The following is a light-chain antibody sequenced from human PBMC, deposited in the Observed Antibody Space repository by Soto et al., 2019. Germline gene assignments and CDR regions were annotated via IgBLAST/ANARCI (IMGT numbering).Light chain of an antibody. CDR2: AAS. V-gene: IGKV1-39*01. J-gene: IGKJ1*01. CDR3: QQSYSTPPT. CDR1: QSISSY. Sequence: DIQMTQSPSSLSASVGDRVTITCRASQSISSYLNWYQQKPGKAPKLLIYAASSLQSGVPSRFSGSGSGTDFTLTISSPQPEDFATYYWQQSYSTPPTFGQGTKVKSN.